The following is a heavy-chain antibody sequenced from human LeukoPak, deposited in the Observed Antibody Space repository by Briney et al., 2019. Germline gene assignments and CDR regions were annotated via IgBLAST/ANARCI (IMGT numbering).Heavy chain of an antibody. V-gene: IGHV1-69*13. D-gene: IGHD6-25*01. Sequence: SVKLSCTASGVTFSSYAISWVRQAPGQGLGWMGGIIPIFGTANYAQKFQGRVTITADESTSTAYMELSSLRSEDTAVYYCARDSHPSGSYYYYGMDVWGQGTTVTVSS. J-gene: IGHJ6*02. CDR1: GVTFSSYA. CDR2: IIPIFGTA. CDR3: ARDSHPSGSYYYYGMDV.